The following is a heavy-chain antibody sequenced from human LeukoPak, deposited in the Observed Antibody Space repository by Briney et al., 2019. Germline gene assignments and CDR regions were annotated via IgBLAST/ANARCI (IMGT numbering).Heavy chain of an antibody. J-gene: IGHJ4*02. Sequence: ASVKVSCKASGYTFTSYAMHWVRQAPGQRLEWMGWINAGNGNTKYSQKFQGRVTITRDTSASTAYMELSSLRSEDTAVYYCARSKALRLDDIYYWGQGTLVTVSS. D-gene: IGHD3-9*01. V-gene: IGHV1-3*01. CDR1: GYTFTSYA. CDR2: INAGNGNT. CDR3: ARSKALRLDDIYY.